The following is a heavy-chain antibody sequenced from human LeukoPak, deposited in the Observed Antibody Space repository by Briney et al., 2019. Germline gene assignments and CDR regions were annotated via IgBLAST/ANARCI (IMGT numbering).Heavy chain of an antibody. V-gene: IGHV3-48*04. CDR3: ARDRWDYYDSSGYYDY. Sequence: GGSLRLSCAASGFTFSSYSMNWVRQAPGKGLEWVSYISSSSSTIYYADSVKGRFTISRDNAKNSLYLQMNSLRAEDTAVYYCARDRWDYYDSSGYYDYWGQGTLVTVSS. J-gene: IGHJ4*02. CDR2: ISSSSSTI. CDR1: GFTFSSYS. D-gene: IGHD3-22*01.